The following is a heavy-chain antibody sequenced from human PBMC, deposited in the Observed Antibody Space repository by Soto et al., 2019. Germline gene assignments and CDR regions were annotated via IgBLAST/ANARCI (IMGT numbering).Heavy chain of an antibody. CDR1: GDSFSKYT. D-gene: IGHD1-1*01. Sequence: QVQLVQSGAEVKKPGSSVRVSCKTSGDSFSKYTVNWVRQAPRQGLEWMGGFIPRFGTTNFAPTLQGRVTITADQSMNTVYMELSSLRSEETAXXXXARGRGLYNSGRSXXXSWGXGTXVXVSX. CDR2: FIPRFGTT. J-gene: IGHJ5*01. CDR3: ARGRGLYNSGRSXXXS. V-gene: IGHV1-69*01.